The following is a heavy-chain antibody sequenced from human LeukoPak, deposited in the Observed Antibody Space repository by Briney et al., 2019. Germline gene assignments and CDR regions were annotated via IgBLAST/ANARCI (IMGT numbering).Heavy chain of an antibody. J-gene: IGHJ4*02. CDR1: GFTFSDYY. Sequence: GGSLRLSCAASGFTFSDYYMSWIRQAPGKGLEWVSYISSSGSTIYYAGSVEGRFTISRDNAKNSLYLQMNSLRAEDTAVYYCARDFYSSSWYGDSSGYYDYWGQGTLVTVSS. D-gene: IGHD3-22*01. V-gene: IGHV3-11*01. CDR3: ARDFYSSSWYGDSSGYYDY. CDR2: ISSSGSTI.